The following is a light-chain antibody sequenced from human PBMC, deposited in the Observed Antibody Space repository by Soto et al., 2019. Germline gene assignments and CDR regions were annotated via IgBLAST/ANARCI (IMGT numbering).Light chain of an antibody. Sequence: EIVLTQSPATLSLSPGERATLSCRASQSVSSYLAWYQQTHGQAPRLLIYDASNRATGIPARFSGRGSGTDFTLTISRLETEDFAVYYCQQRSNWPPTFGQGTRLEIK. CDR3: QQRSNWPPT. V-gene: IGKV3-11*01. CDR1: QSVSSY. CDR2: DAS. J-gene: IGKJ5*01.